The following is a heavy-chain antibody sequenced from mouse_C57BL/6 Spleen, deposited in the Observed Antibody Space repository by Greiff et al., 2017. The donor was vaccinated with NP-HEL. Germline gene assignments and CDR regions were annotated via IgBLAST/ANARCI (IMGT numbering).Heavy chain of an antibody. CDR2: ISSGSSTI. Sequence: DVMLVESGGGLVKPGGSLKLSCAASGFTFSDYGMHWVRQAPEKGLEWVAYISSGSSTIYYADTVKGRFTISRDNAKNTLFLQMTSLRSEDTAMYYCARSGNDGGGFRFDYWGQGTTLTVSS. CDR3: ARSGNDGGGFRFDY. V-gene: IGHV5-17*01. J-gene: IGHJ2*01. CDR1: GFTFSDYG. D-gene: IGHD2-2*01.